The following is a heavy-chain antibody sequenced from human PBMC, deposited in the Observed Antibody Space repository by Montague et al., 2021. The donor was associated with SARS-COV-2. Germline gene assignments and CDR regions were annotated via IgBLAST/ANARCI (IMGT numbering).Heavy chain of an antibody. V-gene: IGHV4-39*07. Sequence: TLSLTCTVSGGSINSSSYYWGWIRQPPGKGLEWIGSIYSGSTYYNPSLKSRVTISVDTSKSQFSLKLSSVTAADTAVFYCARELGYCSSTNCFHFDYWGQGTQVTVSS. CDR1: GGSINSSSYY. J-gene: IGHJ4*02. CDR2: IYSGST. D-gene: IGHD2-2*01. CDR3: ARELGYCSSTNCFHFDY.